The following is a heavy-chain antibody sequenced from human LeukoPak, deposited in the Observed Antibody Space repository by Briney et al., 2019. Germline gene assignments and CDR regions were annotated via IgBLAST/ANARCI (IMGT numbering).Heavy chain of an antibody. CDR1: GGTFSSYA. J-gene: IGHJ4*02. CDR3: ARDGNDFWSGYHQDY. V-gene: IGHV1-2*06. Sequence: ASVKVSCKASGGTFSSYAISRVRQAPGQGLEWMGRINPNSGGTNYAQKFQGRVTMTRDTSISTAYMELSRLRSDDTAVYYCARDGNDFWSGYHQDYWGQGTLVTVSS. D-gene: IGHD3-3*01. CDR2: INPNSGGT.